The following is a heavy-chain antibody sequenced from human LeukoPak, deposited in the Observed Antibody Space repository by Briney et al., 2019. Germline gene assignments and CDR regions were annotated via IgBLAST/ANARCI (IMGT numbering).Heavy chain of an antibody. D-gene: IGHD3-22*01. J-gene: IGHJ3*02. V-gene: IGHV7-4-1*02. Sequence: ASVKVSCKASGYTFTSYAMNWVRQAPGQGLEWMGWINTNTGNPTYAQGFTGRFVFSLDTSVSTAYLQMNSLRAEDTAVYYCARSSIVVVTQNDAFDIWGQGTMVTVSS. CDR3: ARSSIVVVTQNDAFDI. CDR2: INTNTGNP. CDR1: GYTFTSYA.